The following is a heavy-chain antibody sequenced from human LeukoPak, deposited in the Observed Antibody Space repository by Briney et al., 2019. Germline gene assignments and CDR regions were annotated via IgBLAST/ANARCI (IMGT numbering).Heavy chain of an antibody. Sequence: SETLSLTCAVYGGSFSGYYWSWIRQPPGKGLEWIGEIKHSGSTNYNPSLKSRATISLYTSKSQFSLTRSSVTAADTAVYYCARLWRGYDYWGQGTLVTVSS. CDR1: GGSFSGYY. J-gene: IGHJ4*02. V-gene: IGHV4-34*01. CDR2: IKHSGST. D-gene: IGHD2-21*01. CDR3: ARLWRGYDY.